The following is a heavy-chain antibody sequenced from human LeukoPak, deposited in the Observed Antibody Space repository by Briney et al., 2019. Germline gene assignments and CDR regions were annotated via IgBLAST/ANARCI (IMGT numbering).Heavy chain of an antibody. CDR3: ALHNGDY. CDR2: INEDGAEK. J-gene: IGHJ4*02. V-gene: IGHV3-7*05. CDR1: GFTLRRYW. Sequence: PGGSQRHFCAASGFTLRRYWTVWARQAPGKGLKWGSTINEDGAEKSYFVPVNGRFTNSRDMYKNSLFLQMTSLKGGDTAVYCCALHNGDYWGQGTLVTVSP. D-gene: IGHD2-8*01.